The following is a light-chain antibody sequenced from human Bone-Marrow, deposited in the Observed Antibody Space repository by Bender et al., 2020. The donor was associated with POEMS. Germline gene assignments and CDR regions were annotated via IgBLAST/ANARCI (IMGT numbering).Light chain of an antibody. Sequence: SSELTQPPSVSVSPGQTAKITCSGDALSVQYAYWYRQKPGQAPVLVVYKDRERPSGVSERLSGSSSGTIATLSISEVQADDEADYYCQAADNSSPYRGIFGGGTKLTVL. CDR1: ALSVQY. CDR2: KDR. CDR3: QAADNSSPYRGI. V-gene: IGLV3-25*03. J-gene: IGLJ2*01.